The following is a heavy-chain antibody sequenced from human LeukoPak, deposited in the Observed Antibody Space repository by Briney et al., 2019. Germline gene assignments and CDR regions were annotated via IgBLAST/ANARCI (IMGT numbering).Heavy chain of an antibody. J-gene: IGHJ5*02. CDR1: GGSISSSSYY. Sequence: SETLSLTCTVSGGSISSSSYYWGWIRQPPGKGLEWIGSIYHSGSTYYNPSLKSRVTISVDTSKNQFSLKLSSVTAADTAVYYCAREFLNADTAMISSWFDPWGQGTLVTVSS. D-gene: IGHD5-18*01. V-gene: IGHV4-39*07. CDR2: IYHSGST. CDR3: AREFLNADTAMISSWFDP.